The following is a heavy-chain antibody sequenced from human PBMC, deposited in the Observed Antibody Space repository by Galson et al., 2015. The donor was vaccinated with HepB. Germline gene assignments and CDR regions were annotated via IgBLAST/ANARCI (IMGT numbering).Heavy chain of an antibody. Sequence: SAIGTAGDTYYPGSVKGRFTISRENAKNSLYLQMNSLRAGDTAVYYCAREDYGDSGGFDIWGQGTMVTVSS. V-gene: IGHV3-13*01. CDR3: AREDYGDSGGFDI. CDR2: IGTAGDT. D-gene: IGHD4-17*01. J-gene: IGHJ3*02.